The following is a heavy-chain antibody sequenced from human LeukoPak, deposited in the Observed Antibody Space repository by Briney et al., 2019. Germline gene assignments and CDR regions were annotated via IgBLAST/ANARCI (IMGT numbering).Heavy chain of an antibody. Sequence: GGSLRLSCAASGFTFSSYWMHWVRQAPGKGLVWVSRINSDGSSTSYADSVKGRFTISRDNAKNTLYLQMNSLRAEDTAVYYCARVSTDSGYYPTFDYWGQGTLVTVSS. CDR3: ARVSTDSGYYPTFDY. D-gene: IGHD3-22*01. V-gene: IGHV3-74*01. CDR2: INSDGSST. CDR1: GFTFSSYW. J-gene: IGHJ4*02.